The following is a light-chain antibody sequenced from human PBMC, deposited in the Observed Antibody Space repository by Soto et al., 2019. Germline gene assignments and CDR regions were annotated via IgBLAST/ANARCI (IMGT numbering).Light chain of an antibody. CDR3: QQSYSTPYT. Sequence: DIQMTQSPSSLSASVGDRVTITCRASQSISTNLNWYQQKPGKAPNLLIYVASSLQSGVPLRFSGSGSGTDFTLTISRLQPEDFATYYCQQSYSTPYTFGQGTKLEIK. CDR2: VAS. V-gene: IGKV1-39*01. CDR1: QSISTN. J-gene: IGKJ2*01.